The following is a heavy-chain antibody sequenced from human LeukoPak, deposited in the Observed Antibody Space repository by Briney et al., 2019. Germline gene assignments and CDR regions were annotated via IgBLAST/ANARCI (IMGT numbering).Heavy chain of an antibody. CDR2: IYPGDSDN. V-gene: IGHV5-51*01. D-gene: IGHD4-17*01. CDR1: GYSFTSYW. CDR3: ARYGDYSARD. Sequence: GESLKISSKGAGYSFTSYWIGWLRQMQGKGLAWMGIIYPGDSDNRYSPSFQGQVTISADKSISTAYLQWSSLKASDTAMYYCARYGDYSARDWGQGTLVTVSS. J-gene: IGHJ4*02.